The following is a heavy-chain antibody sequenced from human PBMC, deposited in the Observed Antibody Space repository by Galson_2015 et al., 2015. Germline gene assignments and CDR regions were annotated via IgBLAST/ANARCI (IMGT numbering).Heavy chain of an antibody. CDR3: ARHRLYGDYGYGMDV. CDR1: GYSFTSYW. J-gene: IGHJ6*02. CDR2: IYPGDSDT. D-gene: IGHD4-17*01. V-gene: IGHV5-51*01. Sequence: QSGAEVKKPGESLTISCKGSGYSFTSYWIGWVRQMPGKGLEWMGIIYPGDSDTRYSPSFQGQVTISADKSISTAYLQWSSLKASDTAMYYCARHRLYGDYGYGMDVWGQGTTVTVSS.